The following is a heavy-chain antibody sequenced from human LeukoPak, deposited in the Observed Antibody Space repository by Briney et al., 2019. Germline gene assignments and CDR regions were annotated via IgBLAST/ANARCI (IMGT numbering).Heavy chain of an antibody. CDR3: ARDAEYYGSGSYPLFGY. Sequence: GGSPRLSCAASGFTFSSYSMNWVRQAPGKGLEWVSSISSSSSYIYYADSVKGRFTISRDNAKNSLYLQMNSLRAEDTAVYYCARDAEYYGSGSYPLFGYWGQGTLVTVSS. D-gene: IGHD3-10*01. CDR2: ISSSSSYI. V-gene: IGHV3-21*01. J-gene: IGHJ4*02. CDR1: GFTFSSYS.